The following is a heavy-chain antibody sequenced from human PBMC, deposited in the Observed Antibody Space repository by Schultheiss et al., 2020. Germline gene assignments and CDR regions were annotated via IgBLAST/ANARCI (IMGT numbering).Heavy chain of an antibody. D-gene: IGHD3-16*01. CDR3: ARDLLAGGEDYYGMDV. CDR1: GFTFSSYS. CDR2: ISSSSSTI. Sequence: GGSLRLSCAASGFTFSSYSMNWVRQAPGKGLEWVSYISSSSSTIYYADSVKGRFTISRDNAKNSLYLQMNSLRAEDTAVYYCARDLLAGGEDYYGMDVWGQGTTVTVSS. J-gene: IGHJ6*02. V-gene: IGHV3-48*01.